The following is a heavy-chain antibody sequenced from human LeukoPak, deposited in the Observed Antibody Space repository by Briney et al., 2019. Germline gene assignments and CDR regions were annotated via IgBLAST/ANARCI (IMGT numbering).Heavy chain of an antibody. J-gene: IGHJ3*02. CDR1: GYTFTSYG. Sequence: ASVKVSCKASGYTFTSYGISWVRQAPGQGLEWMGWISAYNGNTNYAQKLQGRVTMTTDTSTSTAYMELRSLRSDDTAVYYCARAEIDPWCGSLGAFDIWGQGTMVTVSS. CDR3: ARAEIDPWCGSLGAFDI. CDR2: ISAYNGNT. V-gene: IGHV1-18*01. D-gene: IGHD2-8*01.